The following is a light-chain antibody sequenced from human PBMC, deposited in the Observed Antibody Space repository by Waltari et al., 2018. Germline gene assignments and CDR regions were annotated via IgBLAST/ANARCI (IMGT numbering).Light chain of an antibody. CDR1: ALPKKY. J-gene: IGLJ2*01. CDR3: LSPENRGSWV. Sequence: SYELTQSPSVSLSPGQTARITCSGDALPKKYAYWYQKKPGQAPVLIIFKDRERPSGIPERFSGSTSGTTVTLTITGVQAEDEADYYCLSPENRGSWVFGGGTKLTVL. V-gene: IGLV3-25*03. CDR2: KDR.